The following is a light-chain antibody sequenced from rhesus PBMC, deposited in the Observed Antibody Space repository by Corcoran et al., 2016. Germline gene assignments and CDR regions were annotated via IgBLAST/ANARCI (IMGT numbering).Light chain of an antibody. J-gene: IGKJ2*01. CDR1: QSVSSY. CDR2: GAS. Sequence: EIVMTQSPATLSLSPGERATLSCRASQSVSSYVAWYQQKPGQAPRLLIYGASSRATGIPDRFRGSGSGTDFTRIISSLEPEDVGVYYCQQYNNWNSVGQGTKVEIK. V-gene: IGKV3S9*01. CDR3: QQYNNWNS.